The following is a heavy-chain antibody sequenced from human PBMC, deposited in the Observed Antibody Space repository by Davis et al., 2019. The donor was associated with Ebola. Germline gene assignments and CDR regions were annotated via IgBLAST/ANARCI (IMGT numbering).Heavy chain of an antibody. Sequence: PSETLSLTCIVSGGSISSYSWSWIRQPAGKGLEWIGRIHTSGSTNYNPSVKSRVTMSVDTSKSQFSLNLSSVTAADTAVYYCARGVSMSQGRYYYYGMDVWGQGTTVTVSS. CDR1: GGSISSYS. V-gene: IGHV4-4*07. CDR3: ARGVSMSQGRYYYYGMDV. D-gene: IGHD3-10*02. J-gene: IGHJ6*02. CDR2: IHTSGST.